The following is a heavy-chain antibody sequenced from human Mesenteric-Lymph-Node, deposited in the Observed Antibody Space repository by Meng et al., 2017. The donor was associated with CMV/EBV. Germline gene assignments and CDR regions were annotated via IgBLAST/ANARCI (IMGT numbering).Heavy chain of an antibody. D-gene: IGHD2-15*01. CDR2: INPNSGDT. Sequence: ASVKVSCKASGYIFTGYYMHWVRQAPGQGLEWMGWINPNSGDTVYAQKFQGRVTMTRNTSISTAYMELSSLRSEDTAVYYCARGAPGGYCSGGSCPYFDYWGQGTLVTVSS. CDR1: GYIFTGYY. J-gene: IGHJ4*02. V-gene: IGHV1-2*02. CDR3: ARGAPGGYCSGGSCPYFDY.